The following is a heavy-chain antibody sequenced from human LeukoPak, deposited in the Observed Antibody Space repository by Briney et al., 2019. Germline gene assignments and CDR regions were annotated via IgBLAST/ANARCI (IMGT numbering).Heavy chain of an antibody. Sequence: ASVKVSCKASGGTFSSYAISWVRQAPGQGLEWMGRIIPILGIANYAQKFQGRVTITADKSTSTAYMELSSLRSEDTAVYYCARPLCGGDCSDYWGQGTLVTVS. CDR3: ARPLCGGDCSDY. J-gene: IGHJ4*02. D-gene: IGHD2-21*02. CDR2: IIPILGIA. CDR1: GGTFSSYA. V-gene: IGHV1-69*04.